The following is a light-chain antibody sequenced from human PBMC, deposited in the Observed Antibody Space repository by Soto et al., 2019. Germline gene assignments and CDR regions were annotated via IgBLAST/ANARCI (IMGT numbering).Light chain of an antibody. CDR1: QSISSY. CDR3: QQSYSTPWT. V-gene: IGKV1-39*01. J-gene: IGKJ1*01. Sequence: DIQMTQSPSSLSASVGDRVTITCRASQSISSYLNWYQQKPGKAPKLLIYAASSLKSGVPSRFSGSGSGTDFTLTISSLQTEEFATYYCQQSYSTPWTFGQGAQVEIK. CDR2: AAS.